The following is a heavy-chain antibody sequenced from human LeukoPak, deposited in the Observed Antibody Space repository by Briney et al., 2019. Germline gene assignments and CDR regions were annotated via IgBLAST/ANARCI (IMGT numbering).Heavy chain of an antibody. D-gene: IGHD4-17*01. CDR1: GGXITRNH. V-gene: IGHV4-59*01. J-gene: IGHJ6*02. CDR2: LHYTGST. CDR3: ARDWWGGDRKPYGMDV. Sequence: PSETLSLTCTVSGGXITRNHWSWIRHPPQKGLDWIGYLHYTGSTNYNPSPKTQITKTVDTSKNQFSLKLSSVTAADTAVYYCARDWWGGDRKPYGMDVWGQGTTVTVSS.